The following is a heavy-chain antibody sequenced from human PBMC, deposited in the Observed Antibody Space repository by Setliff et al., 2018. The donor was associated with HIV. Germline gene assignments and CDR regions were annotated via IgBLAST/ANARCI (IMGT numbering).Heavy chain of an antibody. CDR3: ARGTGGSGWFNYYYMDV. CDR1: GFTFSKFW. J-gene: IGHJ6*03. V-gene: IGHV3-7*03. Sequence: GGSLRLSCIASGFTFSKFWMRWVRQAPGKGLERVADIKQDGRETHYVDSVKGRFTVSRDNAENLVYLQMNSLRAEDTAVYYCARGTGGSGWFNYYYMDVWGKGTTVTVSS. D-gene: IGHD6-19*01. CDR2: IKQDGRET.